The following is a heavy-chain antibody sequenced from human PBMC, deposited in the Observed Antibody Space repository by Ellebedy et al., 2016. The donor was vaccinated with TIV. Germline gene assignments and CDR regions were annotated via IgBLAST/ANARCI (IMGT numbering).Heavy chain of an antibody. CDR1: GFRFSSYG. D-gene: IGHD1-26*01. CDR2: ISYDGSNK. V-gene: IGHV3-30*03. Sequence: GGSLRLXXVASGFRFSSYGMHWVRQAPGKGLEWVAVISYDGSNKRYADSVKGRFTISRDNSRSTVYLQMNSLRPEDTAVYYCARDGRVGSYYRGVYWGQGTLVTVSS. J-gene: IGHJ4*02. CDR3: ARDGRVGSYYRGVY.